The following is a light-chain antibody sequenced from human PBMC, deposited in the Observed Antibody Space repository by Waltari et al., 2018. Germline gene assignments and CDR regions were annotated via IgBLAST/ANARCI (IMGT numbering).Light chain of an antibody. J-gene: IGLJ2*01. CDR3: SSYTDSTTWI. Sequence: QSALTQPASVSGSPGQALTISCTGTGSDVGDFYYFSWYQQHSGKAPKLLIYEFTNRPSGISSRFSGSKSGNTASLTISGLQGEDEGHYFCSSYTDSTTWIFGGGTKLTVL. CDR2: EFT. CDR1: GSDVGDFYY. V-gene: IGLV2-14*03.